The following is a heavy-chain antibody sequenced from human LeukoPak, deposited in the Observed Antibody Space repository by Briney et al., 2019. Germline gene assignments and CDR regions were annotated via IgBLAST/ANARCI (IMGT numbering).Heavy chain of an antibody. CDR2: ISSSSSYI. J-gene: IGHJ4*02. CDR3: ARLAAAGTLYYFDY. V-gene: IGHV3-21*01. Sequence: GGSLRLSCAATGFTFSSYSMNWVRQAPGKGLEWVSSISSSSSYIYYADSVKGRFTISRDNAKNSLYLQMNSLRAEDTAVYYCARLAAAGTLYYFDYWGQGTLVTVSS. CDR1: GFTFSSYS. D-gene: IGHD6-13*01.